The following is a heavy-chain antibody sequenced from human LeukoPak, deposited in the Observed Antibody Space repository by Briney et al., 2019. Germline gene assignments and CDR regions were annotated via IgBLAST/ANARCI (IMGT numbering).Heavy chain of an antibody. CDR1: GYTLTSYY. J-gene: IGHJ6*03. Sequence: ASVKVSCKASGYTLTSYYMHWVRQAPGQGLEWMGIINPSGGSTSYAQKFQGRVTMTRDMSTSTVYMEVSSLRSEDTAVYYCAAGYYYSSGSSYMDVWGKGTTVTISS. CDR2: INPSGGST. V-gene: IGHV1-46*01. D-gene: IGHD3-10*01. CDR3: AAGYYYSSGSSYMDV.